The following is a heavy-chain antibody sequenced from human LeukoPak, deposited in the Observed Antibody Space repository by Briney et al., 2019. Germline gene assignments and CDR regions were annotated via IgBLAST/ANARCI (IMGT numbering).Heavy chain of an antibody. CDR2: ISGSGGNT. J-gene: IGHJ4*02. V-gene: IGHV3-23*01. CDR1: GSTFSSYP. Sequence: GSLRLSCATSGSTFSSYPMSCVRQAPGKGLEWVSGISGSGGNTYYADSVKGRITISRDNSKNTVDLQMNSLRAEDTAVYFCALGLLGFWGQGTLVTVSS. D-gene: IGHD3/OR15-3a*01. CDR3: ALGLLGF.